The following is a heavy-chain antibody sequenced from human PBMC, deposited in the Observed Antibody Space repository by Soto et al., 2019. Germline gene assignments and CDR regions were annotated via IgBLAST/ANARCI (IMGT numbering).Heavy chain of an antibody. D-gene: IGHD1-1*01. CDR2: IDPDGTTT. CDR3: ARGPRPSSAGTGAH. CDR1: GFDSSYYW. J-gene: IGHJ1*01. V-gene: IGHV3-74*01. Sequence: GGSLRLSCALSGFDSSYYWIQWFRQSPGKGLEWVSRIDPDGTTTNYADSVKGRFSVSRDNAKKTIYLQMNSLTADDTALYYCARGPRPSSAGTGAHWGQGTLVTVSS.